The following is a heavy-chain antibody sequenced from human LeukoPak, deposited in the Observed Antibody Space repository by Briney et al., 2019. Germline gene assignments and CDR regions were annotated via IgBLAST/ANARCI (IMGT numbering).Heavy chain of an antibody. V-gene: IGHV4-31*03. CDR2: IYYSGST. J-gene: IGHJ5*02. Sequence: SQTLSLTCTVSGGSISSGGYYWSWIRQHPGKGLEWIGYIYYSGSTYYNPSLRSRVTISVDTSKNQFSLKLSSVTAADTAVYYCARGLDIVVVPAAPGFDPWGQGTLVTVSS. CDR3: ARGLDIVVVPAAPGFDP. D-gene: IGHD2-2*03. CDR1: GGSISSGGYY.